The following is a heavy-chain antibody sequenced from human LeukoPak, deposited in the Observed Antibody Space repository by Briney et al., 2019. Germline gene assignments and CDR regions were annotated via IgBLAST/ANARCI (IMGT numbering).Heavy chain of an antibody. J-gene: IGHJ5*02. V-gene: IGHV3-21*01. CDR1: GFTFSSYS. CDR3: AGAIAAAGRGRFDP. D-gene: IGHD6-13*01. Sequence: PGGSLRLSCAASGFTFSSYSMNWVRQAPGEGLELVSSISSSDYIYYADSEKRRFTISSDNAKNSLYLQMNSLRAEDTAVYYCAGAIAAAGRGRFDPWGQGTLVTVSS. CDR2: ISSSDYI.